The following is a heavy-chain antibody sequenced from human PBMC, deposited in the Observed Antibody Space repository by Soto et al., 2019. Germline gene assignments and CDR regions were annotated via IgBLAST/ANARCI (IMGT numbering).Heavy chain of an antibody. J-gene: IGHJ6*02. CDR1: GGTFSSYA. V-gene: IGHV1-69*13. D-gene: IGHD3-22*01. CDR2: IIPIFGTA. Sequence: SVKVSCKASGGTFSSYAISWVRQAPGQGLEWMGGIIPIFGTANYAQKFQGRVTITADESTSTAYMELSSLRSEDTAVYYCARESKILNYYDSSGYYPPYYYGMDVWGQGTTVTVSS. CDR3: ARESKILNYYDSSGYYPPYYYGMDV.